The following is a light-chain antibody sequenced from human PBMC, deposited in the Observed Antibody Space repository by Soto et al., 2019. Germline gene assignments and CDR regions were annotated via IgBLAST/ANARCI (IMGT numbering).Light chain of an antibody. J-gene: IGLJ1*01. Sequence: QSVLTQPASVSGSPGQSITISCTGTSSDVGAYKYVSWYQQHPGKAPKLIIYGVSNRPSGVSNRFSGSKSGNTAFLTIPGLQPEDEADYYCSSFTGTTTLDVFGTGTKVTVL. CDR1: SSDVGAYKY. V-gene: IGLV2-14*03. CDR2: GVS. CDR3: SSFTGTTTLDV.